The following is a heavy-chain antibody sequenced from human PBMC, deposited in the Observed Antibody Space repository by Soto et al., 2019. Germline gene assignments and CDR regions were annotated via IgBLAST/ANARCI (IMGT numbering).Heavy chain of an antibody. CDR2: ISYDGSNK. Sequence: GGSLRLSCAASGFTFSSYGMHWVRQAPGKGLEWVAVISYDGSNKYYADSVKGRFTISRDNSKNTLYLQMNSLRAEDTAVYYCAKDRRTTVSYYYYGMDVWGQGTTVTVSS. D-gene: IGHD4-4*01. V-gene: IGHV3-30*18. J-gene: IGHJ6*02. CDR1: GFTFSSYG. CDR3: AKDRRTTVSYYYYGMDV.